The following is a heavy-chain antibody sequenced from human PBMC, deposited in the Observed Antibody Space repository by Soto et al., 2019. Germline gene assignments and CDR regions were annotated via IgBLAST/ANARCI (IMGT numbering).Heavy chain of an antibody. CDR2: ISFDGNNK. CDR3: VKPKEHFYDSSPGET. V-gene: IGHV3-30*18. CDR1: GFTFSNYG. J-gene: IGHJ5*02. D-gene: IGHD3-22*01. Sequence: QVQVVESGGGVVQPGWSQRLSCAASGFTFSNYGMHWVRQAPGKGLEWVAIISFDGNNKYYSDSVKGRFTISRDNSKNMVFLQINRLRPEDTAVYYCVKPKEHFYDSSPGETWGQGTPVTVSS.